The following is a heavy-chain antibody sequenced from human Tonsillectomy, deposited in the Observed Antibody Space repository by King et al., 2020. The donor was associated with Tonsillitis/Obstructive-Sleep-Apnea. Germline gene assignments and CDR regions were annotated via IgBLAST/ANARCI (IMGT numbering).Heavy chain of an antibody. CDR3: ARGNFGVVIEYYFDY. J-gene: IGHJ4*02. CDR2: SNPNSGGT. Sequence: VKLVESGAEVKKPGASVNGSCKASVYTFTGDYLHWVRQAPGQGLEWMGWSNPNSGGTNYAQNFQGWFTMTRDTSISTAYMELSRLRSDDTAVYYCARGNFGVVIEYYFDYWGQGTLVTVSS. V-gene: IGHV1-2*04. CDR1: VYTFTGDY. D-gene: IGHD3-3*01.